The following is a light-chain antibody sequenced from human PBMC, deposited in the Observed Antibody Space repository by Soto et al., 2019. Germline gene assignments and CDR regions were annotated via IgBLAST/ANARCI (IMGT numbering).Light chain of an antibody. V-gene: IGKV4-1*01. CDR2: WAS. J-gene: IGKJ4*01. Sequence: DIVMTQSPDSLAVSLGERATINCKSSQSVFFTSNNKNQLAWYQQKPGQPPRLLIYWASTRESGVPDRFSGSGSGTDFTLTTSSLQAEDVAVYYCQQYYDTPALTFGGGTKVDIK. CDR3: QQYYDTPALT. CDR1: QSVFFTSNNKNQ.